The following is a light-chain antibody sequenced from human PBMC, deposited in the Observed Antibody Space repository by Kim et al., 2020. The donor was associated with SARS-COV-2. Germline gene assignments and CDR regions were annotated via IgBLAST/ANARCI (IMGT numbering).Light chain of an antibody. CDR3: QQYDDSRRT. CDR1: QSVNSNS. CDR2: ATS. J-gene: IGKJ3*01. V-gene: IGKV3-20*01. Sequence: SPGERAALSCRASQSVNSNSLAWYQQKPGQPPRLLIYATSNRATGIPDRFSGSGSGTDFTLTISRLEPEDFAVYYCQQYDDSRRTFGPGTKVDIK.